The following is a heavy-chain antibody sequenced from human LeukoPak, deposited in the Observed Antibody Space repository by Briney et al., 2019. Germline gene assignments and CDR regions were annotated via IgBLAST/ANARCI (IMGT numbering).Heavy chain of an antibody. CDR1: GGSISSGDYY. V-gene: IGHV4-30-4*08. CDR2: IYYSGST. D-gene: IGHD3-16*01. CDR3: ARIYERPDNWFDP. Sequence: PSQTLSLICTVSGGSISSGDYYWSWIRQPPGKGLEWIGYIYYSGSTYYNPSLKSRVTISVDTSKNQFSLKLSSVTAADTAVYYCARIYERPDNWFDPWGQGTLVTVSS. J-gene: IGHJ5*02.